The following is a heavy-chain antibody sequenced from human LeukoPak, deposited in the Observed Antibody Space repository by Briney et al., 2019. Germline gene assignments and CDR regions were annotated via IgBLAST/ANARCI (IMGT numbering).Heavy chain of an antibody. CDR3: ASSKATNDAFDI. D-gene: IGHD5-12*01. J-gene: IGHJ3*02. CDR1: GYTFTSYD. CDR2: MNPNSGNT. Sequence: ASVKVPCKASGYTFTSYDINWVRQATGQGLEWMGWMNPNSGNTGYAQKFQGRVTMTRNTSISTAYMELSSLRSEDTAVYYCASSKATNDAFDIWGQGTMVTVSS. V-gene: IGHV1-8*01.